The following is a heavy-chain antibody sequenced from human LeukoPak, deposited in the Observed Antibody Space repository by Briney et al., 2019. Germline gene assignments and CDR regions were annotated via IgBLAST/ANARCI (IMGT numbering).Heavy chain of an antibody. D-gene: IGHD3-22*01. V-gene: IGHV1-69*06. CDR3: AREKIGYYDGSGRGWFDP. CDR2: IIPISGTA. J-gene: IGHJ5*02. CDR1: GYTFSSYA. Sequence: GASVKVSCKASGYTFSSYAISWVRQAPGQGLEWMGGIIPISGTANNAQKFQGRVTITADKSTNTAYMELSSLRSEDTAVYYCAREKIGYYDGSGRGWFDPWGQGTLVTVSS.